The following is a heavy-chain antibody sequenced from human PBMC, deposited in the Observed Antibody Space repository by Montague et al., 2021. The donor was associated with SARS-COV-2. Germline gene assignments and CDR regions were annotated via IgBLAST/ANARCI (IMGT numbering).Heavy chain of an antibody. CDR1: GFTFRSYS. D-gene: IGHD3-22*01. V-gene: IGHV3-23*01. CDR2: ISGSGGTT. Sequence: SRRLSLSASGFTFRSYSMSWIRQAPGKGLEWVSAISGSGGTTYYADSVKGRFTISRDNSKNTLYLQMNSLRAEDTAVYYCAKDITMIGLVPPPGSWGQGTLVTVSS. CDR3: AKDITMIGLVPPPGS. J-gene: IGHJ4*02.